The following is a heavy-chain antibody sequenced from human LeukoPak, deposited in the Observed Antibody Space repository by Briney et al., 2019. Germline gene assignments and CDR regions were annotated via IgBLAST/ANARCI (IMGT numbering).Heavy chain of an antibody. CDR2: INPNSGGT. D-gene: IGHD4-23*01. CDR1: GYTFTGYY. Sequence: ASVKVSCKASGYTFTGYYMHWVRQAPGQGLEWMGWINPNSGGTNYAQKFQGRVTMTRDTSISTAYMELSGLRSDDTAVYYCARVTNYGGNSQFDYWGQGTLVTVSS. J-gene: IGHJ4*02. V-gene: IGHV1-2*02. CDR3: ARVTNYGGNSQFDY.